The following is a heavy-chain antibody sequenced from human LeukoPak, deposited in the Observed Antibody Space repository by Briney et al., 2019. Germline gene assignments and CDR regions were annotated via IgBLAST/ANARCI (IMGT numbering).Heavy chain of an antibody. Sequence: SETLSLTCAVSGGSISSGGYSWSWIRQPPGKGLEWIGEINHSGSTNYNPSLKSRVTISVDTSKNQFSLKLSSVTAADTAVYYCANRYYDFWSGYPMSAFDIWGQGTMVTVSS. J-gene: IGHJ3*02. V-gene: IGHV4-34*01. D-gene: IGHD3-3*01. CDR3: ANRYYDFWSGYPMSAFDI. CDR2: INHSGST. CDR1: GGSISSGGYS.